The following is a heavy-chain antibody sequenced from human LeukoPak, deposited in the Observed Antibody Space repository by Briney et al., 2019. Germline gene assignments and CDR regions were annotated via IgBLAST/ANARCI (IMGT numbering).Heavy chain of an antibody. D-gene: IGHD2-15*01. CDR1: GGSISSYY. CDR2: IYYSGST. J-gene: IGHJ5*02. CDR3: ARASDMNWFDP. V-gene: IGHV4-59*01. Sequence: TSETLSLTCTVSGGSISSYYWSWIRQPPGKGLEWIGYIYYSGSTNYNPSLKSRVTISVDTSKNQFSLKLSSVTAADTAVYYCARASDMNWFDPWGQGTLVTVSS.